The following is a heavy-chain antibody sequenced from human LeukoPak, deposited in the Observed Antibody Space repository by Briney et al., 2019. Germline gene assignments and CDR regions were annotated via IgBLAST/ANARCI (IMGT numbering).Heavy chain of an antibody. Sequence: SETLSLTCAVYGGSFSGYYWSWIRQPPGKGLEWIGEINHSGSTNYNPSLKSRVTISVDTSKNQFSLKLSSVTAADTAVYYCAREIVGAHPAFDPWGQGTLVTVSS. CDR2: INHSGST. CDR1: GGSFSGYY. V-gene: IGHV4-34*01. CDR3: AREIVGAHPAFDP. J-gene: IGHJ5*02. D-gene: IGHD1-26*01.